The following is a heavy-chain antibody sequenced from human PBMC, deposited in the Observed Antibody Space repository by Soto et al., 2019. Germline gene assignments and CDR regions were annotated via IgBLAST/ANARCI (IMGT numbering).Heavy chain of an antibody. CDR2: IIPISGRT. Sequence: QVQLVQSGAEVKKPGSSVKVSCKASGGTFTSYALSWVRQAPGQGLEWMGGIIPISGRTNYAQRFQGRVSITADEATTTAYMELAILRSDDTAVYYCALDTSGGAVLFDPWGQGSLVTVS. CDR3: ALDTSGGAVLFDP. V-gene: IGHV1-69*12. CDR1: GGTFTSYA. J-gene: IGHJ5*02. D-gene: IGHD3-22*01.